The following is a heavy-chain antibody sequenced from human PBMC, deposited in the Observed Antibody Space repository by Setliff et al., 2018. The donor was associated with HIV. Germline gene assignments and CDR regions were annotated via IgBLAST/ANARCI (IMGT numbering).Heavy chain of an antibody. CDR2: IYTSGST. CDR1: GGSMSTHY. Sequence: SETLSLTCTVSGGSMSTHYWSWIRQPPGKGLGWIGYIYTSGSTNYNPSLRRRVTISMDTSKNRFPLNLNSVTATDTAVYYCAKRTFGSGRLDPWGQGTLVTVSS. D-gene: IGHD3-16*01. J-gene: IGHJ5*02. CDR3: AKRTFGSGRLDP. V-gene: IGHV4-4*08.